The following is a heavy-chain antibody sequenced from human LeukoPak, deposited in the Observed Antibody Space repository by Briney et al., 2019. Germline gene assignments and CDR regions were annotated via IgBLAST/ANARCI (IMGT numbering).Heavy chain of an antibody. CDR1: GGTFSSYA. CDR3: SREPRGIVGNYYYYYMDV. J-gene: IGHJ6*03. Sequence: SVKVSCKASGGTFSSYAISWVRQAPGQGLEWMGRIIPIFGTANYAQKFQGRDTITTDESTSTAYMELSSLRSEDTAVYYCSREPRGIVGNYYYYYMDVWGKGTTVTVSS. CDR2: IIPIFGTA. V-gene: IGHV1-69*05. D-gene: IGHD1-26*01.